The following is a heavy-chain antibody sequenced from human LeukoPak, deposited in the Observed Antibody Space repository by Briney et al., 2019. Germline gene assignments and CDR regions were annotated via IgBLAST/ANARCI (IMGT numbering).Heavy chain of an antibody. CDR3: ARSPFRDGYNSYYYYMEV. Sequence: ASVKVSCNASGYTFTSYYMHWVRQAPGQGLEWMGIINPIGVIAIYAQKFQGRVNMSRDTSTSTVYMELSSLRSEETAVYYCARSPFRDGYNSYYYYMEVSGKGTTVTVSS. CDR1: GYTFTSYY. D-gene: IGHD5-24*01. J-gene: IGHJ6*03. V-gene: IGHV1-46*01. CDR2: INPIGVIA.